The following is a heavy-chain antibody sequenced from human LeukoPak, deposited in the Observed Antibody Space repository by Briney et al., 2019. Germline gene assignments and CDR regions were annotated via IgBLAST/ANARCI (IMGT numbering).Heavy chain of an antibody. V-gene: IGHV4-38-2*01. CDR3: ARGAGAFGSSSYHFDY. Sequence: SETLSLTCAVSNSSISSGYFWGWIRQSPGKGLEWIGSIYHIGKTYYNPSLRSRLIISVDTSKNQLSLSLNSLTAADSALYYCARGAGAFGSSSYHFDYWGQGILVTVSS. CDR2: IYHIGKT. J-gene: IGHJ4*02. CDR1: NSSISSGYF. D-gene: IGHD6-6*01.